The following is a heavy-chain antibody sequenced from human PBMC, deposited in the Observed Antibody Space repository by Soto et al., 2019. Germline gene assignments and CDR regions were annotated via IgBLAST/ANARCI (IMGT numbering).Heavy chain of an antibody. D-gene: IGHD2-2*01. J-gene: IGHJ6*02. CDR3: AREYELWYQLLSPGGIYYYGMDV. V-gene: IGHV1-18*01. Sequence: QVPLVQSGAEVKKPGASVKVSCKASGYTFTSYGISWVRQAPGQGLEWMGWISAYNGNTNYAQKLQGRVTMTTDTSTSTAYMELRSLRSDDTAVYYCAREYELWYQLLSPGGIYYYGMDVWGQGTTVTVSS. CDR2: ISAYNGNT. CDR1: GYTFTSYG.